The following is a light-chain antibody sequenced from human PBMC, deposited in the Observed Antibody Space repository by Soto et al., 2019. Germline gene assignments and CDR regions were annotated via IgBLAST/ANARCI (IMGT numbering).Light chain of an antibody. CDR3: QQYGRSPYT. CDR1: QSVSSSY. J-gene: IGKJ2*01. V-gene: IGKV3-20*01. Sequence: ELVLTQSPGTLSLSPGERATFPCRASQSVSSSYLAWYQQKPGQAPRLLIYGTSSRATGIPDRFSGSGSGTDFALTISRLEPEDFAMYYCQQYGRSPYTFGQGTRLEIK. CDR2: GTS.